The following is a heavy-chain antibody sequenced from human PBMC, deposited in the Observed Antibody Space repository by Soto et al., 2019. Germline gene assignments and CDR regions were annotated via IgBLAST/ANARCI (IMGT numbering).Heavy chain of an antibody. V-gene: IGHV4-39*01. CDR2: IYYSGST. Sequence: PSETLSLTCTVSGGSISSSSYYWGWIRQPPGKGLEWIGSIYYSGSTYYNPSLKSRVTISVDTSKNQFSLKLSSVTAADTAVYYCARHGGGSGSYYNVRYYFDYWGQGTLVTVPQ. J-gene: IGHJ4*02. D-gene: IGHD3-10*01. CDR3: ARHGGGSGSYYNVRYYFDY. CDR1: GGSISSSSYY.